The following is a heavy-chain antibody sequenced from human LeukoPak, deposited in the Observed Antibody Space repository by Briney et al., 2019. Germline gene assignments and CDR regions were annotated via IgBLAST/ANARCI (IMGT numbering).Heavy chain of an antibody. V-gene: IGHV4-59*01. CDR1: GGSISSYF. CDR3: ARDVGSGSGSSWFDP. CDR2: IYSSGST. D-gene: IGHD3-10*01. Sequence: SETLSLTCTVSGGSISSYFWNWIRQPPGKGLEWIGYIYSSGSTNYNPSLKSRVTISVDTSKNQFSLKLSSVTAADTAIYYCARDVGSGSGSSWFDPWGQGTLVTVSS. J-gene: IGHJ5*02.